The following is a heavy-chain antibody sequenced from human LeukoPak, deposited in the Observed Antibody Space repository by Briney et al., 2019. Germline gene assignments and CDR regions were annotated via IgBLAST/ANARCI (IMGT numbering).Heavy chain of an antibody. CDR2: SSSGSTTI. D-gene: IGHD6-19*01. CDR3: ARDVEQWLVRVYYFDY. CDR1: GFTLSSYS. V-gene: IGHV3-48*01. Sequence: QPGGDLRLSCATSGFTLSSYSMNWVRQAPGKGLEWVSYSSSGSTTIYSADSVKGRYTISRDNAKNSLYLQMNSLRAEDTAVYYCARDVEQWLVRVYYFDYWGQGTLVTVSS. J-gene: IGHJ4*02.